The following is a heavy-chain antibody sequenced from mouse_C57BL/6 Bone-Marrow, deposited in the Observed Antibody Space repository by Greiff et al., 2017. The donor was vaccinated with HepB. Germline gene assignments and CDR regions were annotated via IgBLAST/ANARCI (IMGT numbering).Heavy chain of an antibody. V-gene: IGHV1-64*01. CDR3: ARGDYYGSSPHYYAMDY. D-gene: IGHD1-1*01. CDR2: IHPNSGST. CDR1: GYTFTSYR. Sequence: QVQLQQPGAELVKPGASVKLSCKASGYTFTSYRMHWVKQRPGQGLEWIGMIHPNSGSTNYNEKFKSKATLTVDKSSSTAYMQLSSLTSEDSAVYYCARGDYYGSSPHYYAMDYWGQGTSVTVSS. J-gene: IGHJ4*01.